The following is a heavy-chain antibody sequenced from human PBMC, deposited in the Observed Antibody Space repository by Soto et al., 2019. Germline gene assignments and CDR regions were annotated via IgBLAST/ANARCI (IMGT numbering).Heavy chain of an antibody. V-gene: IGHV3-30*03. D-gene: IGHD2-2*01. J-gene: IGHJ4*02. CDR3: ARSYCSSTSCYGDYFDY. Sequence: GESLKISCAASGFTFSSYGMHWVRQAPGKGLEWVAVISYDGSNKYYADSVKGRFTISRDNSKHTLYLQMNSLRAEDTAVYYCARSYCSSTSCYGDYFDYWGQGTLVTVSS. CDR2: ISYDGSNK. CDR1: GFTFSSYG.